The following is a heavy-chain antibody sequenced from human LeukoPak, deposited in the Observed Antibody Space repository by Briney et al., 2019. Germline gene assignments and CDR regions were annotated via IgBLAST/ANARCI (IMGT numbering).Heavy chain of an antibody. CDR2: ISSSSSYI. CDR1: GFTFSSYS. V-gene: IGHV3-21*01. CDR3: ARDLSLGANTFA. Sequence: GGSLRLSCAASGFTFSSYSMNWVRQAPGKGLEWVSSISSSSSYIYYADSVKGRFTISRDNAKNSLYLQMNSLRAEDTAVYYCARDLSLGANTFAWGEGTLVTVSS. J-gene: IGHJ4*02. D-gene: IGHD3-10*01.